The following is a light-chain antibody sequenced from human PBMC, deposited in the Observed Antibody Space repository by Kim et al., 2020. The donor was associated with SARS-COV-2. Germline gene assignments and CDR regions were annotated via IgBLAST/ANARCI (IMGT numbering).Light chain of an antibody. Sequence: GQRVTISFTGSSSNIGAGYDVHWYQQLPGTAPKLLIYGNSNRPSGVPDRFSGSKSGTSASLAITGLQAEDEADYYCQSYDSSLSKVFGGGTKLTVL. J-gene: IGLJ3*02. CDR1: SSNIGAGYD. V-gene: IGLV1-40*01. CDR3: QSYDSSLSKV. CDR2: GNS.